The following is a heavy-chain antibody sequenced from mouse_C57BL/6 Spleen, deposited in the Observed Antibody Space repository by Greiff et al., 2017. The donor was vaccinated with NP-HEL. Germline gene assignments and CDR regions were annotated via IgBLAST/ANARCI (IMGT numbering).Heavy chain of an antibody. CDR1: GYTFTSYW. V-gene: IGHV1-50*01. Sequence: QVQLQQPGAELVKPGASVKLSCKASGYTFTSYWMQWVKQRPGQGLEWIGEIDPSDSYTNYNQKFKGKATLTVDTSSSTAYMQLSSLTSDDSAVYYCAREGYGNYKAMDYWGQGTSVTVSS. D-gene: IGHD2-1*01. CDR2: IDPSDSYT. CDR3: AREGYGNYKAMDY. J-gene: IGHJ4*01.